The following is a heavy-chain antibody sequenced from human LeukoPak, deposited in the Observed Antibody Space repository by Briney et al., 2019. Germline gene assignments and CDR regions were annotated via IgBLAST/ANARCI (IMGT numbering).Heavy chain of an antibody. Sequence: SETLSLTCTVSGGSISSYYWSWIRQPPGKGLEWIGYIYYSGSTNYNPSLKSRVTISVDTSKNQFSLKLSSVTAADTAMYYCARQGRRYVWWFDPWGQGTLVTVSS. V-gene: IGHV4-59*08. CDR2: IYYSGST. J-gene: IGHJ5*02. CDR1: GGSISSYY. D-gene: IGHD3-10*02. CDR3: ARQGRRYVWWFDP.